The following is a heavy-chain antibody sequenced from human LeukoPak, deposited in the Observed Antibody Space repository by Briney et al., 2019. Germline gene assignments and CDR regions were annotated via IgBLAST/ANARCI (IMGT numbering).Heavy chain of an antibody. CDR2: ISAYNGNT. CDR3: ARDRGSYRGGGNNWFDP. V-gene: IGHV1-18*01. J-gene: IGHJ5*02. CDR1: GYTFTSYG. Sequence: GASVKVSCKASGYTFTSYGISWVRQAPGQGLEWMGWISAYNGNTNYAQKLQGRVTMTTDTSTSTAYMELRSLRSDDTAVYYCARDRGSYRGGGNNWFDPWGQGTLVTVSS. D-gene: IGHD1-26*01.